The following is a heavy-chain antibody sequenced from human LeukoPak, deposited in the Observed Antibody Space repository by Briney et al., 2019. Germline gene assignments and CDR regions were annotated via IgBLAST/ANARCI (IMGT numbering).Heavy chain of an antibody. CDR3: ARSPEDYYDISGPLDY. CDR2: ISYDGSNK. Sequence: GGSLRLSCAASGFTFSSYAMQWARQAPGKGLEWVAVISYDGSNKYYADSVKGRFTISRDNSKNTLYLQMNSLRAEDTAVYYCARSPEDYYDISGPLDYWGQGTLVTVSS. CDR1: GFTFSSYA. V-gene: IGHV3-30*04. J-gene: IGHJ4*02. D-gene: IGHD3-22*01.